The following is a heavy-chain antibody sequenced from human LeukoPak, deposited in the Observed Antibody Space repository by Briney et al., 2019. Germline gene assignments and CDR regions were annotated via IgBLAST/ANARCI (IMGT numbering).Heavy chain of an antibody. CDR2: INPNSGGT. D-gene: IGHD6-13*01. CDR3: ARGRAGTILVY. Sequence: ASVKVSCKASGYTFTGYYMHWVRQAPGQGLEWMGWINPNSGGTNYAQKFQGRVTMTRDTSISTAYMELSSLRSEDTAVYYWARGRAGTILVYWGQGTLVTVSS. CDR1: GYTFTGYY. J-gene: IGHJ4*02. V-gene: IGHV1-2*02.